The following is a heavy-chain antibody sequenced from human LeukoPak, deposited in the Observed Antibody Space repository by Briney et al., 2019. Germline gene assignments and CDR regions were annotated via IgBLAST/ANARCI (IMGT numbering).Heavy chain of an antibody. Sequence: PGGSLRLSCAASGFTFSSYGMHWVRQAPGKGLEWVAFIRYDGSNKYYADSVKGRFTISRDNSKNTLYLQMNSLRAEDTAVYYCAKDEDSSSWWNYYYYGMDVWGQGTTVTVSS. V-gene: IGHV3-30*02. CDR3: AKDEDSSSWWNYYYYGMDV. CDR2: IRYDGSNK. J-gene: IGHJ6*02. D-gene: IGHD6-13*01. CDR1: GFTFSSYG.